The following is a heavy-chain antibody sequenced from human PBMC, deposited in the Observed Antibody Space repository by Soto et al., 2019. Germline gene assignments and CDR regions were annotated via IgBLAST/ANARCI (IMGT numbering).Heavy chain of an antibody. CDR2: IIPIFGTA. CDR3: ARADLHYGMDV. J-gene: IGHJ6*02. V-gene: IGHV1-69*13. CDR1: GYTFFTYA. Sequence: ASVKVSCKASGYTFFTYAISWVRQAPGQGLEWMGGIIPIFGTANYAQKFQGRVTITADESTSTAYMELSSLRSEDTAVYYCARADLHYGMDVWGQGTTVTVSS.